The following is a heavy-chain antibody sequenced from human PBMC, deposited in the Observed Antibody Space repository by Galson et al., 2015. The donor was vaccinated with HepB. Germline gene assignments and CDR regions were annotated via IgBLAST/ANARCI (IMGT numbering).Heavy chain of an antibody. J-gene: IGHJ4*03. CDR1: GYTFTSYT. Sequence: SVKVSCKASGYTFTSYTVNWVRQAPGQGLEWMGWVNTNTGNPTYAQGFTGRFVFSLDTSVSTTYLQISSLKAEDTAVYYCARVKSSYPLYYWGHGTLVTLSS. D-gene: IGHD2-2*01. CDR3: ARVKSSYPLYY. V-gene: IGHV7-4-1*02. CDR2: VNTNTGNP.